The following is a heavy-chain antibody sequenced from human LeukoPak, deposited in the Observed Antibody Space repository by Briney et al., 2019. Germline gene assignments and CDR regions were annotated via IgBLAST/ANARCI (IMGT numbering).Heavy chain of an antibody. CDR1: GFTFSSYW. J-gene: IGHJ5*02. CDR3: AKSHYYDSSGYYNWFDP. D-gene: IGHD3-22*01. Sequence: GGSLRLSCAASGFTFSSYWMSWVRQAPGKGLEWVSGISWNSGSIGYADSVKGRFTISRDNAKNSLYLQMNSLRAEDTALYYCAKSHYYDSSGYYNWFDPWGQGTLVTVSS. CDR2: ISWNSGSI. V-gene: IGHV3-9*01.